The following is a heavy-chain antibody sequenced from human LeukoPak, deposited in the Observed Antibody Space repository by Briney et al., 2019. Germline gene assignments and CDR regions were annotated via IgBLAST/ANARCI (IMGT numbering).Heavy chain of an antibody. V-gene: IGHV4-38-2*02. CDR1: GYSISSGYY. CDR2: IYHSGST. J-gene: IGHJ4*02. CDR3: ARENYDFWSGYYDPGYYGSGYEFDY. D-gene: IGHD3-3*01. Sequence: PSETLSLTCAVSGYSISSGYYWGWIRQPPGKGLEWIGSIYHSGSTYYNPSLKSRVTISVDTSKNQFSLKLSSVTAADTAVYYCARENYDFWSGYYDPGYYGSGYEFDYWGQGTLVTVSS.